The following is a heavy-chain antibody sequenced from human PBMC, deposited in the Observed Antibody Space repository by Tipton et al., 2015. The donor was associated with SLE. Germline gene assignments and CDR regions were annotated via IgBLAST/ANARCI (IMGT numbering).Heavy chain of an antibody. CDR3: ARGCSGSTCEPFYFFGMDV. CDR2: GFRGGST. CDR1: GDSLSGQY. J-gene: IGHJ6*02. D-gene: IGHD2-2*01. Sequence: TLSLTCSVYGDSLSGQYWSWIRQPPGKGLEWIGEGFRGGSTNYSPSLESRVTITVDMSKTQFSLRLISVTAADTAVYYCARGCSGSTCEPFYFFGMDVWGQGTTVTVSS. V-gene: IGHV4-34*01.